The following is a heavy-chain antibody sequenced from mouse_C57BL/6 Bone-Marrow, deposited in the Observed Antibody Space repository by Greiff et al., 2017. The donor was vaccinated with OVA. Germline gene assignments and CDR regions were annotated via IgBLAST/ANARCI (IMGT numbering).Heavy chain of an antibody. J-gene: IGHJ1*03. V-gene: IGHV1-76*01. CDR2: IYPGSGNT. CDR1: GYTFTDYY. CDR3: ARGLTGSDWYFDV. Sequence: QVQLQQSGAELVRPGASVKLSCKASGYTFTDYYINWVKQRPGQGLEWIARIYPGSGNTYYNEKFKGKATLTAEKSSSTAYMQLSSLTSEDSAVYYCARGLTGSDWYFDVWGTGTTVTVSS. D-gene: IGHD4-1*01.